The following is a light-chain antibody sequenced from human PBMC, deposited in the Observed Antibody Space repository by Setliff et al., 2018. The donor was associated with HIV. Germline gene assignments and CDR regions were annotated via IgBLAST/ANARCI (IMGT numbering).Light chain of an antibody. V-gene: IGLV2-23*02. CDR3: CSYVGEDFSYV. Sequence: QSVLTQPASVSGSPGQSLTLSCTGTSSDVGRSNLVSWYQQHPGKAPKLIIYEVSERPSGVSNRFSGSKSGNTASLTISGLQAEDEADYYCCSYVGEDFSYVFGPGTKVTVL. CDR2: EVS. J-gene: IGLJ1*01. CDR1: SSDVGRSNL.